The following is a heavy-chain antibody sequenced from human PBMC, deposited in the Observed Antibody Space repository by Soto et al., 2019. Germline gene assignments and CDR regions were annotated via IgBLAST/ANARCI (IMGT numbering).Heavy chain of an antibody. D-gene: IGHD2-21*01. CDR1: GGSLSSYY. J-gene: IGHJ4*02. CDR2: IHYNGST. Sequence: PSETLSLTCAVSGGSLSSYYWSWIRQPPGKGLEWIGFIHYNGSTNYNPSLKSRVTMSVDTSKNQFSLKLTSVNAADTAVYYCTRGGDAYKNGHWGQGTLVTVSS. V-gene: IGHV4-59*01. CDR3: TRGGDAYKNGH.